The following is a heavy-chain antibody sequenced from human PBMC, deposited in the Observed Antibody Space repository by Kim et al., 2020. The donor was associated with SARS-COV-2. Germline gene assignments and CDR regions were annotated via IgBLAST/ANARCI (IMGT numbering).Heavy chain of an antibody. Sequence: PKSRVTIPEDTSRNRFSLKLSSVAAAETAVYYCARGGGYDLFFDYWGQGTLVTVSS. D-gene: IGHD5-12*01. V-gene: IGHV4-31*02. J-gene: IGHJ4*02. CDR3: ARGGGYDLFFDY.